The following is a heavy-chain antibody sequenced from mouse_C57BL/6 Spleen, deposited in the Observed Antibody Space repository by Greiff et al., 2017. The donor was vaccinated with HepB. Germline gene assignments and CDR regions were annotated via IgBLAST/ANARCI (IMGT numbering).Heavy chain of an antibody. CDR1: GYTFTSYW. V-gene: IGHV1-52*01. CDR2: IDPSDSET. Sequence: QVQLQQPGAELVRPGSSVKLSCKASGYTFTSYWMHWVKQRPIQGLEWIGNIDPSDSETHYNQKFKDKATLTVDKSSSTAYMQLSSLTSEDSAVYYCARGGDGNYDFDVWGTGTTVTVSS. J-gene: IGHJ1*03. CDR3: ARGGDGNYDFDV. D-gene: IGHD2-1*01.